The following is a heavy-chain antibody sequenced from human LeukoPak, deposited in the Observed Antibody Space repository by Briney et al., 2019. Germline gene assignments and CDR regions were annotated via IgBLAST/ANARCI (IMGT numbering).Heavy chain of an antibody. CDR1: GFTFSSYA. CDR2: ISSNGGST. CDR3: VKTILRYFDWLPQTFDY. Sequence: PGGPLRLSCSASGFTFSSYAMHWVRQAPGKGLEYVSAISSNGGSTYYADSVKGGFTISRDNSKNTLYLQMSSLRAEDTAVYYCVKTILRYFDWLPQTFDYWGQGTLVTVSS. V-gene: IGHV3-64D*06. D-gene: IGHD3-9*01. J-gene: IGHJ4*02.